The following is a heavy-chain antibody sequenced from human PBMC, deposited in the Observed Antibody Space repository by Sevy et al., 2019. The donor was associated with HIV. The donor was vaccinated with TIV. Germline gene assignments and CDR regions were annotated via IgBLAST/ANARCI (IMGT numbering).Heavy chain of an antibody. CDR1: GGSISSYY. J-gene: IGHJ4*02. CDR2: IYYSGST. CDR3: ARAGEKGYSGSYYGFDY. Sequence: SETLSLTCTVSGGSISSYYWSWIRQPPGKGLEWIGYIYYSGSTNYNPSLKSRVTISVDTSKNQFSLKLSSVTAADTVVYYGARAGEKGYSGSYYGFDYWGQGTLVTVSS. V-gene: IGHV4-59*01. D-gene: IGHD1-26*01.